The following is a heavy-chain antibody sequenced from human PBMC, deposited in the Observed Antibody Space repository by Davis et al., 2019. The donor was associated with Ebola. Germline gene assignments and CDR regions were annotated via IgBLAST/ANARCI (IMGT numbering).Heavy chain of an antibody. Sequence: HSQTLSLTCAISGDSVSTGGWNWIRQSPSRGLEWLGRTYYNSKWYSDYAVSLKSRITINPDTSKNQLSLQVNSVTPEDTAVYYCARGWLRSKFDYWGRGTLVTVSS. V-gene: IGHV6-1*01. CDR2: TYYNSKWYS. J-gene: IGHJ4*02. CDR3: ARGWLRSKFDY. D-gene: IGHD5-12*01. CDR1: GDSVSTGG.